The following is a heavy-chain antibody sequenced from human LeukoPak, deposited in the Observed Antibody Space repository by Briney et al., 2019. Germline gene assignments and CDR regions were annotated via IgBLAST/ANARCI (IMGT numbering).Heavy chain of an antibody. J-gene: IGHJ4*02. CDR1: GYTFTGYY. Sequence: GASVKVSCKASGYTFTGYYMHWVRQAPGQGLEWMGWINPNSGYTNYAQKFQGRVTLTGDTSISTAFMELSRLTSDDTALYYCARDFWNGQAPGDSWGQGALVTVSS. V-gene: IGHV1-2*02. CDR3: ARDFWNGQAPGDS. CDR2: INPNSGYT. D-gene: IGHD3-3*01.